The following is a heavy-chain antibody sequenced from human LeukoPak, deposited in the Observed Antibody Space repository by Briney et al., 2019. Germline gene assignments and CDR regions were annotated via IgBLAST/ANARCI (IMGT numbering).Heavy chain of an antibody. Sequence: SETPSLTCTVSGGSISGYYWNWIRQPPGKGLEWIGYIHYSGTTDYNPFVKSRVTMSVDTSKNQFSLKLTSVTAADTAVYYCAREGVVATGSFDYWGQGTLVTVSS. CDR3: AREGVVATGSFDY. CDR1: GGSISGYY. J-gene: IGHJ4*02. CDR2: IHYSGTT. D-gene: IGHD6-13*01. V-gene: IGHV4-59*01.